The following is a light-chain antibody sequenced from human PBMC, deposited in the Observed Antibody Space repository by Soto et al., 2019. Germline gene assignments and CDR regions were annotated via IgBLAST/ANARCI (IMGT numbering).Light chain of an antibody. Sequence: ENVLTQSPGTLSLPRGERGTLSCRASQSVAGNYLAWYQHRPCQAPRLLIDGASTRATGIPDRFSGSRPGADFTLPITRLEHEDSGVYYCQQYGRSRKFGQGTKVDIK. V-gene: IGKV3-20*01. CDR1: QSVAGNY. CDR3: QQYGRSRK. CDR2: GAS. J-gene: IGKJ1*01.